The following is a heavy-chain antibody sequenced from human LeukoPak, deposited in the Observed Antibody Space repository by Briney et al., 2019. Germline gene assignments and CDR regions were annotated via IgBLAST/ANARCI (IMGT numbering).Heavy chain of an antibody. Sequence: SETLSLTCAVYGGSFSGYYWTWIRQPPGKGLEWIGEINHSGSTNYNPSLKSRVTISVDTSRNQPSLILTSATAADTAVYFCARVRAAGSFDIWGQGTMVTVSS. V-gene: IGHV4-34*01. CDR3: ARVRAAGSFDI. J-gene: IGHJ3*02. CDR1: GGSFSGYY. CDR2: INHSGST.